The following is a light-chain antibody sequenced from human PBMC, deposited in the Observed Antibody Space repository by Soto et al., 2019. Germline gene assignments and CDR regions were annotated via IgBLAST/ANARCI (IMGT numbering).Light chain of an antibody. CDR1: QSVSSSY. CDR3: QQCGSSSS. J-gene: IGKJ5*01. CDR2: GAS. Sequence: IGLTLSPGTVSLSPGERATLSCRASQSVSSSYLAWYQQKPGKAPRLLIYGASSRATGIPDRFSGSGSGTDFTLTISRLEPEDFAVYYCQQCGSSSSFGQGTRLEIK. V-gene: IGKV3-20*01.